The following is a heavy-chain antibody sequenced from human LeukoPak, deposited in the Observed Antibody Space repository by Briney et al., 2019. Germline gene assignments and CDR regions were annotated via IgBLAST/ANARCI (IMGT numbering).Heavy chain of an antibody. CDR2: IDPSGTYT. Sequence: GGSLRLSCAASGFTFRNYAMSWVRQAPGKGLEWVSGIDPSGTYTYYADSVKGRFTISRDNSKNTLYLQLNSLRAEDTAAYYCAKGPERSDRGCSDYCGQGTLVTVSS. CDR3: AKGPERSDRGCSDY. D-gene: IGHD1-14*01. V-gene: IGHV3-23*01. J-gene: IGHJ4*02. CDR1: GFTFRNYA.